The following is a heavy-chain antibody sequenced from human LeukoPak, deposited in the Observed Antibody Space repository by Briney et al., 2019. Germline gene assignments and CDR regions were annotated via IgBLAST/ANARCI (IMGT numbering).Heavy chain of an antibody. CDR1: GGSISSSSYY. CDR2: IYYSGST. J-gene: IGHJ6*02. CDR3: AAPLRSGWYLGDSGDYYYGMDV. D-gene: IGHD6-19*01. V-gene: IGHV4-39*01. Sequence: SETLSLTCTASGGSISSSSYYWGWIRQPPGKGLEWIGSIYYSGSTYYNPSLKSRVTISVDTSKNQFSLKLSSVTAADTAVYYCAAPLRSGWYLGDSGDYYYGMDVWGQGTTVTVSS.